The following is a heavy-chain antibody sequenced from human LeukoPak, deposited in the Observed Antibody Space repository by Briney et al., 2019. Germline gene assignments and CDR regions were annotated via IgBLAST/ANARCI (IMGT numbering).Heavy chain of an antibody. CDR1: GFTFDDYA. CDR2: ISWNSGSI. Sequence: GGFLRLSCAASGFTFDDYAMHWVRQAPGKGLEWVSGISWNSGSIGYADSVKGRFTISRDNAKNSLYLQMNSLRAEDTALYYCAKDSGASDYFDYWGQGTLVTVSS. V-gene: IGHV3-9*01. CDR3: AKDSGASDYFDY. D-gene: IGHD1-26*01. J-gene: IGHJ4*02.